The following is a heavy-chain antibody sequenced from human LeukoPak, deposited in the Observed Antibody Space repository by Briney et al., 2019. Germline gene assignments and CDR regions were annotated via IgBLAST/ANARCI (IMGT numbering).Heavy chain of an antibody. Sequence: GGSLRLSCAASGFTFSSYSMNWVRQAPGKGLEWVSSISSSSSYIYYADSVKGRFTISRDNAKNSLYLQMNSLRAEDTAVYYCAKIYSSGWSPKYYFDYWGQGTLVTVSS. D-gene: IGHD6-19*01. CDR1: GFTFSSYS. V-gene: IGHV3-21*04. CDR3: AKIYSSGWSPKYYFDY. CDR2: ISSSSSYI. J-gene: IGHJ4*02.